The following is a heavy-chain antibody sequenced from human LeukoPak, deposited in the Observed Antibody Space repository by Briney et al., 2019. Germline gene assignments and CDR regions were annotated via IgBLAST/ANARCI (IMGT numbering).Heavy chain of an antibody. Sequence: SETLSLTCTVSGGSISSYYWSWIRQPAGKGLEWIGRIYTSGSTNYNPSLKSRVTISVDTSKNQFSLKLSSVTAADTAVYYCAREGGPVWGRPEYNWFDPWGQGTLVTVSS. CDR2: IYTSGST. CDR3: AREGGPVWGRPEYNWFDP. J-gene: IGHJ5*02. V-gene: IGHV4-4*07. D-gene: IGHD3-16*01. CDR1: GGSISSYY.